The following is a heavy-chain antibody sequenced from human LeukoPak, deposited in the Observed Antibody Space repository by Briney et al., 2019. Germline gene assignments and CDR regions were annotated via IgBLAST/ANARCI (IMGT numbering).Heavy chain of an antibody. V-gene: IGHV4-34*01. CDR2: INHSGST. CDR1: GGSFSGYY. Sequence: SETLSLTCAVYGGSFSGYYWSWIRQPPGKGLEWIGEINHSGSTNYNPSLKSRVIISVDTSKNQFSLKLSSVTAADTAVYYCARAPHGAIGAFDIWGQGTMVTVSS. J-gene: IGHJ3*02. CDR3: ARAPHGAIGAFDI. D-gene: IGHD4-17*01.